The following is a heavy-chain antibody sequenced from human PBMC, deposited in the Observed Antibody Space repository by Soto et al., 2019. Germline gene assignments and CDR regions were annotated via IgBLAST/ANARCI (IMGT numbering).Heavy chain of an antibody. CDR1: GFSFRDFS. J-gene: IGHJ4*02. CDR3: AKDRVPDGIYASDY. CDR2: IDLSGTTT. Sequence: EVQLLESGGDLVQPGGSLRLSCAASGFSFRDFSMNWFRQAPGKGLEWVSFIDLSGTTTSYRDSVKGRFTMSKDKSRKTVYLQMNSLRVEDTDIYSWAKDRVPDGIYASDYWGQGVLVTVSS. D-gene: IGHD1-20*01. V-gene: IGHV3-23*01.